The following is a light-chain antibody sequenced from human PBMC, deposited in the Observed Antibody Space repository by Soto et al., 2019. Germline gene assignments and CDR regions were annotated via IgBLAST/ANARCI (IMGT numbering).Light chain of an antibody. CDR3: QQSYTSPWT. Sequence: DIEMTQAPSSLSASVGDRVTIPCRASQSISMYLNWYQQKPGKAPKLLIYGASSLQSGVPSRFSGSGAGTHFTLAISSLQPEEFATYYCQQSYTSPWTFGQGTKVEIK. CDR1: QSISMY. CDR2: GAS. J-gene: IGKJ1*01. V-gene: IGKV1-39*01.